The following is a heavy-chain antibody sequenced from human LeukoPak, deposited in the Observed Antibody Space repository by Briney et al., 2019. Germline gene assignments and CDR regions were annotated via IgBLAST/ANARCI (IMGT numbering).Heavy chain of an antibody. CDR1: GVSISSSSYY. V-gene: IGHV4-39*01. D-gene: IGHD6-19*01. J-gene: IGHJ4*02. Sequence: SETLSLTCTVSGVSISSSSYYWGWIRQPPGKGLEWIGSVFHTGTTYYNPSLRSRITISVDTSKNQFSLRLTSVTAADTAVYSCARSGGYSSGRGYFDYWGQGTLVTVSS. CDR2: VFHTGTT. CDR3: ARSGGYSSGRGYFDY.